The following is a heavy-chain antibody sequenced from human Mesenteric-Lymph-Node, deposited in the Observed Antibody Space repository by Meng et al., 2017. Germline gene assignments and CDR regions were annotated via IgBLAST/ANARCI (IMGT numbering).Heavy chain of an antibody. V-gene: IGHV3-48*03. CDR1: GFTFDDYA. Sequence: GESLKISCAASGFTFDDYAMHWVRQAPGKGLEWVSYISSSGSTIYYADSVKGRFTISRDNAKNSLYLQMNSLRAEDTAVYYCARVSGYSYGLDYWGQGTLVTVSS. J-gene: IGHJ4*02. CDR3: ARVSGYSYGLDY. D-gene: IGHD5-18*01. CDR2: ISSSGSTI.